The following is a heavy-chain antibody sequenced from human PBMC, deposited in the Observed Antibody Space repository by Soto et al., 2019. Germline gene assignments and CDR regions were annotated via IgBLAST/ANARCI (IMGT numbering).Heavy chain of an antibody. D-gene: IGHD6-13*01. CDR2: ISAYNGNT. CDR3: ARWGWVPAAGTISFWFDP. J-gene: IGHJ5*02. Sequence: QVQLVQSGAEVKKPGASVKVSCKASGYTFTSYGISWVRQAPGQGLEWMGWISAYNGNTNYAQKLQGRVTITTDTSTSTAYMELRSLRSDDTAVYYCARWGWVPAAGTISFWFDPWGQGTLVTVSS. CDR1: GYTFTSYG. V-gene: IGHV1-18*01.